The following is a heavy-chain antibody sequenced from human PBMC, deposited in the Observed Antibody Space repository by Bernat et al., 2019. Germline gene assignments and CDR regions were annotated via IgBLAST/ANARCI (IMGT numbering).Heavy chain of an antibody. CDR1: GYSFTSYW. V-gene: IGHV5-51*01. CDR2: IYPGDSDT. J-gene: IGHJ3*02. CDR3: ARRVSDSSGYYYGLAAFDI. Sequence: EVQLVQSGAEVKKPGESLKISCKGSGYSFTSYWIGWVRQMPGKGLEWMGIIYPGDSDTRYSPSFQGQVTISADKSISTAYLQWSSLKASDTAMYYCARRVSDSSGYYYGLAAFDIWGQGTMVTVSS. D-gene: IGHD3-22*01.